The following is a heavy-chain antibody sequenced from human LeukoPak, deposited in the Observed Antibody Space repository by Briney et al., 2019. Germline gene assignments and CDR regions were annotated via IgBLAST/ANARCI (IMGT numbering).Heavy chain of an antibody. CDR2: ISGGGDIT. CDR3: VREDTPATANY. Sequence: PGGSLRLSCAASGFTFSTCAMSWARKPAGKDREWVSAISGGGDITYYADSVKGRFTISRDNSKDTLFLQMHSLRPGDTAVYYCVREDTPATANYWGQGTLVTISS. D-gene: IGHD2-21*02. V-gene: IGHV3-23*01. J-gene: IGHJ4*02. CDR1: GFTFSTCA.